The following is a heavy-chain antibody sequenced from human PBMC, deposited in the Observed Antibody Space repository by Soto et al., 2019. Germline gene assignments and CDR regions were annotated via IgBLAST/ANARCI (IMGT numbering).Heavy chain of an antibody. CDR1: GGSFSGYY. CDR2: INHSGST. J-gene: IGHJ4*02. V-gene: IGHV4-34*01. Sequence: PSETLSLTCAVYGGSFSGYYWSWIRQPPGKGLEWIGEINHSGSTNYNPSLKSRVTISVDTSKNQFSLKLSSVTAADTAVYYCARGVNVCGTVADTTSFYYWGQGTLVTVSS. CDR3: ARGVNVCGTVADTTSFYY. D-gene: IGHD6-19*01.